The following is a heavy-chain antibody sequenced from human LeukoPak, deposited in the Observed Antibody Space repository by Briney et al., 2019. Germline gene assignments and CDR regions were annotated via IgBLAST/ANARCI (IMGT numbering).Heavy chain of an antibody. Sequence: GRSLRLSCAASGFTVSSNYMSWVRQAPGQGLEWVSVIYSGGSTYYSDSVKGRFTISRDNSKNTSYLQMNNLRAEDTAVYYCARGRPVGASTVEDYWGQGTLVTVSS. V-gene: IGHV3-66*01. CDR3: ARGRPVGASTVEDY. CDR2: IYSGGST. CDR1: GFTVSSNY. J-gene: IGHJ4*02. D-gene: IGHD1-26*01.